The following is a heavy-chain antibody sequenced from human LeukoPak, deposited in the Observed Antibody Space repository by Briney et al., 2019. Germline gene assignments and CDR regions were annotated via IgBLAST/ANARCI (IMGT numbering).Heavy chain of an antibody. V-gene: IGHV4-39*07. Sequence: SETLSLTCTVSGGSISSSSYYWGWIRQPPGKGLEWIGSIYYSGSTYYNPSLKSRVTISVDTSKNQFSLKLSSVTAADTAVYYCARGFLYSNYVDGSGGIDYWGQGTLVTVSS. CDR2: IYYSGST. CDR3: ARGFLYSNYVDGSGGIDY. D-gene: IGHD4-4*01. J-gene: IGHJ4*02. CDR1: GGSISSSSYY.